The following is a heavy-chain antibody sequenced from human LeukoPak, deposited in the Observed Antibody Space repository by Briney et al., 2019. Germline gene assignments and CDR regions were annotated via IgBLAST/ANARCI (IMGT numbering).Heavy chain of an antibody. Sequence: LGESLNFSCKASEYSFTNYWIAWVRQMPGKGLGWVGIIYPGDSDTTYSPSFQGRVTISADKSSNTAFWQWSSLQSSDTAIYYCSRPGDSSGYYFGEFVSWGQGTLVTIS. J-gene: IGHJ4*02. V-gene: IGHV5-51*01. CDR3: SRPGDSSGYYFGEFVS. CDR1: EYSFTNYW. CDR2: IYPGDSDT. D-gene: IGHD3-22*01.